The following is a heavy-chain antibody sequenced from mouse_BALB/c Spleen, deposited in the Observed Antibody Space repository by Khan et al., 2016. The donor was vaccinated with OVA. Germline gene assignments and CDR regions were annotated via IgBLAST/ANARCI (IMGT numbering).Heavy chain of an antibody. Sequence: QIQLVQSGAELMKPGASVKISCKATGYTFSSYWIEWVKQRPGHGLEWIGEILPGSGSNNYNEKFKGKATFTADTSSNTAYMQLRSLTSEDSAVYYCARGNYYGSSSWFGYWGQGTLVTVS. V-gene: IGHV1-9*01. CDR2: ILPGSGSN. J-gene: IGHJ3*01. CDR1: GYTFSSYW. CDR3: ARGNYYGSSSWFGY. D-gene: IGHD1-1*01.